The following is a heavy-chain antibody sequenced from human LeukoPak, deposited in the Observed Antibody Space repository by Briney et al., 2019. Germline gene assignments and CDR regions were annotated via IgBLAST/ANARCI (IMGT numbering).Heavy chain of an antibody. CDR1: GYTFTGYY. D-gene: IGHD3-10*01. Sequence: ASVKVSCKASGYTFTGYYMHWVRQAPGQGLEWMGWINPNSGGTNYAQEFQGRVTMTRDTSISTAYMELSRLRSDDTAVYYCARDPMVRGSDWFDPWGQGTLVTVSS. CDR2: INPNSGGT. J-gene: IGHJ5*02. CDR3: ARDPMVRGSDWFDP. V-gene: IGHV1-2*02.